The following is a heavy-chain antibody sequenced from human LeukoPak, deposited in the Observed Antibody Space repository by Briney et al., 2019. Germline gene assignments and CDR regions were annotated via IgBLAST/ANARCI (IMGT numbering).Heavy chain of an antibody. Sequence: ASVKVSCKASGYTFTSYYMHWVRQAPGQGLEWMGIINPSGGNTNYAQKLQGRVTMTTDTSTSTAYMELRSLRSDDTAVYYCARYFSSSWYGYYYYMDVWGKGTTVTISS. CDR3: ARYFSSSWYGYYYYMDV. J-gene: IGHJ6*03. CDR1: GYTFTSYY. V-gene: IGHV1-46*01. D-gene: IGHD6-13*01. CDR2: INPSGGNT.